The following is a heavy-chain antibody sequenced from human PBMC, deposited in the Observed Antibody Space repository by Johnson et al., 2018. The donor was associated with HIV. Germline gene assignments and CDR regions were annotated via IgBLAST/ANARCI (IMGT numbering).Heavy chain of an antibody. D-gene: IGHD2-15*01. J-gene: IGHJ3*02. Sequence: VLLVESGGGLVNPGGSLRLSCAASGFTFSGDYMSWVRQAPGKGLEWVSLIYNDGTTYYADSVKGRFTISRDSSKNTLYLQMNSLKTEDTAVYYCTTEWWSYAFDIWGQGTMVTVSS. CDR1: GFTFSGDY. CDR3: TTEWWSYAFDI. V-gene: IGHV3-66*01. CDR2: IYNDGTT.